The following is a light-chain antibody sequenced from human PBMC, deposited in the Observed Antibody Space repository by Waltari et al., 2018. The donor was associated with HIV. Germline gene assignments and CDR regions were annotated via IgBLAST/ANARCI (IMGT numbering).Light chain of an antibody. CDR2: GAS. V-gene: IGKV3-20*01. CDR1: QTVRSTS. J-gene: IGKJ4*01. Sequence: EIVLTQSPRTLSLSPGERATLSCRASQTVRSTSLAWYQQKPGQAPRLLIFGASSRAPGIPDRFSGSGAVTDFILTISRLEPEDCAVYYCQQYAASPLTFGGGTKVEIK. CDR3: QQYAASPLT.